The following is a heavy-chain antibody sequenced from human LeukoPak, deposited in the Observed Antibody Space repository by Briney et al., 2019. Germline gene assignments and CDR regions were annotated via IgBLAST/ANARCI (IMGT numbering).Heavy chain of an antibody. CDR3: ARELYSSGWLTDY. J-gene: IGHJ4*02. D-gene: IGHD6-19*01. V-gene: IGHV1-18*01. Sequence: GASVKVSCKASGYTFTSYGISWVRQAPGQGLEWMGWISAYNGNTNHQQKLQGRVTMTTATSTSKAYMGLRSLRSDDTAVYYCARELYSSGWLTDYWGQGTLVPVSS. CDR2: ISAYNGNT. CDR1: GYTFTSYG.